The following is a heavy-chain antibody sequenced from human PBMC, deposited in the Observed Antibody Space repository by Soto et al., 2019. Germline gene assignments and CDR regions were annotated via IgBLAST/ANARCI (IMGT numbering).Heavy chain of an antibody. D-gene: IGHD3-10*01. Sequence: LRLSCAASGFTFSSYEMNWVRQAPGKGLEWVSYISSSGSTIYYADSVKGRFTISRDNAKNSLYLQMNSLRAEDTAVYYCARVDTMVRGVIPFDYWGQGTLVTVSS. CDR3: ARVDTMVRGVIPFDY. CDR2: ISSSGSTI. V-gene: IGHV3-48*03. J-gene: IGHJ4*02. CDR1: GFTFSSYE.